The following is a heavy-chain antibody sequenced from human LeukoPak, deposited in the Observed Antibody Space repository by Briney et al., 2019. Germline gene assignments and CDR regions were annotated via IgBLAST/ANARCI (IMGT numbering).Heavy chain of an antibody. CDR1: GYTFTSYD. CDR3: ARAFPYYGSGKVYYYFDY. Sequence: ASVKVSCKASGYTFTSYDINWVRQATGQGLEWMGWMNPNSGNTGYAQKFQGRVTMTRNTSISTAYMELSNLRSEDTAVYYCARAFPYYGSGKVYYYFDYWGQGTLVTVSS. CDR2: MNPNSGNT. D-gene: IGHD3-10*01. J-gene: IGHJ4*02. V-gene: IGHV1-8*01.